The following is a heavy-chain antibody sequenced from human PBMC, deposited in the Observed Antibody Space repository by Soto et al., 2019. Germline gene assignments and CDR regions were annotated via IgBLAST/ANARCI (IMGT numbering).Heavy chain of an antibody. Sequence: ASVKVSCKASGYTFTSYYMHWVRQAPGQGLEWMGIINPSGGSTNYAQKFQGRVTITADKSTSTAYMGLSSLRSEDTAVYYCAREISGYDSSGYYFRDAFDIWGQGAMVTVSS. CDR3: AREISGYDSSGYYFRDAFDI. CDR1: GYTFTSYY. D-gene: IGHD3-22*01. V-gene: IGHV1-46*01. J-gene: IGHJ3*02. CDR2: INPSGGST.